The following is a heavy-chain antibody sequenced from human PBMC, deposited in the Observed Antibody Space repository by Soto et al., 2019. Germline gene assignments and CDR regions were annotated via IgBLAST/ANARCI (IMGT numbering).Heavy chain of an antibody. CDR2: ISGSGDRT. D-gene: IGHD6-6*01. V-gene: IGHV3-23*01. Sequence: EVQLLESGGGLVQPGGSLRLSCAASGFTFSTYAMNWVRQAPGKGLELVSAISGSGDRTYYADSVRGRFTISKDISKNTLYLQMNSLRAEDTAVYYCAKEGAYSSSSIYYFDYWGQGTLGTVSS. CDR3: AKEGAYSSSSIYYFDY. J-gene: IGHJ4*02. CDR1: GFTFSTYA.